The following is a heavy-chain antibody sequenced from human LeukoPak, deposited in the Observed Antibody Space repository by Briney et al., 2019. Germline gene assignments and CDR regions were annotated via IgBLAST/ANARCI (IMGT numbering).Heavy chain of an antibody. J-gene: IGHJ4*02. CDR3: ARGLRKIAVGASFDY. V-gene: IGHV4-34*01. CDR2: NNHSGST. Sequence: PSETLSLTCAVCGGSFSGYYWSWFRQPRGKGRECVEENNHSGSTNHNPSIKSRVTISVDTSKNQFSLKLSSVTAADTAVYYCARGLRKIAVGASFDYWGQGTLGTVSS. CDR1: GGSFSGYY. D-gene: IGHD1-26*01.